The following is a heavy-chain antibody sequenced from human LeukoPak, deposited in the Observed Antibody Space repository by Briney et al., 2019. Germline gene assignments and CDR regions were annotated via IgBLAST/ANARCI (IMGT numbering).Heavy chain of an antibody. Sequence: GGSLRLSCAASGFTFSSYWMSWVRQAPGRGLEWVSALTVRGARTYYADSVKGRLTISRDNSRNTLYLQMNSLRAEDTAVYYCAKGSTYYYDNSGAAFDIWGQGTMVAVSS. J-gene: IGHJ3*02. V-gene: IGHV3-23*01. CDR2: LTVRGART. D-gene: IGHD3-22*01. CDR1: GFTFSSYW. CDR3: AKGSTYYYDNSGAAFDI.